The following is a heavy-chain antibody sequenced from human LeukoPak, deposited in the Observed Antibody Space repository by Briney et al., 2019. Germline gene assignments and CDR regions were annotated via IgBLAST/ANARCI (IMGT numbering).Heavy chain of an antibody. CDR3: ARDPWTIVVVTKGYFDL. CDR1: GFTFSSYA. CDR2: ISYDGSNK. Sequence: GGSLRLSCAASGFTFSSYAMHWVRQAPGKGLEGVAVISYDGSNKYYADSVRGRFTISRDNSKNTLYLQMNSLRAEDTALYYCARDPWTIVVVTKGYFDLWGRGTLVTVSS. J-gene: IGHJ2*01. D-gene: IGHD2-21*02. V-gene: IGHV3-30-3*01.